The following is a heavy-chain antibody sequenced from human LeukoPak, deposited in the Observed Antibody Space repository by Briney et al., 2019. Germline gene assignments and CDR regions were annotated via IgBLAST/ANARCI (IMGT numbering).Heavy chain of an antibody. CDR2: ISSNGGNT. CDR3: ARVGYTSYYYYGMDV. CDR1: GFTFSSYA. V-gene: IGHV3-64*01. Sequence: GGSLRLSCAASGFTFSSYAMHWVRQAPGKGLEYVSAISSNGGNTYYANSVKGRFTISRDNSKNTLYLQMGSLRAEDMAVYYCARVGYTSYYYYGMDVWGQGTTVTVSS. D-gene: IGHD6-13*01. J-gene: IGHJ6*02.